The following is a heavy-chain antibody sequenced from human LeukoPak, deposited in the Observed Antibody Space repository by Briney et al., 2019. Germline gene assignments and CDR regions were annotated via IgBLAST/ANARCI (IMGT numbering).Heavy chain of an antibody. D-gene: IGHD5-18*01. CDR3: AREGGYSYQPDFDY. CDR1: GFTFSSYA. V-gene: IGHV3-23*01. J-gene: IGHJ4*02. Sequence: PGGSLRLSCAASGFTFSSYAMSWVRQAPGKGLEWVSAISGSGGSTYYADSVKGRFTISRDNAKNSLYLQMNSLRAEDTAVYYCAREGGYSYQPDFDYWGQGTLVTVSS. CDR2: ISGSGGST.